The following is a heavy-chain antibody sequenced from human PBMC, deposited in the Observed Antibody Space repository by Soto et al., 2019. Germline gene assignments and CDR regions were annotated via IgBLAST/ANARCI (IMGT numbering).Heavy chain of an antibody. CDR1: GGTFSSYA. CDR3: ARDYSTIFGVVIPNWFDP. D-gene: IGHD3-3*01. V-gene: IGHV1-69*13. Sequence: GASVKVSCKASGGTFSSYAISWVRQAPGQGLEWMGGIIPIFGTANYAQKFQGRVTITADESTSTAYMELSSLRSEDTAVYYCARDYSTIFGVVIPNWFDPWGQGTPVTVYS. CDR2: IIPIFGTA. J-gene: IGHJ5*02.